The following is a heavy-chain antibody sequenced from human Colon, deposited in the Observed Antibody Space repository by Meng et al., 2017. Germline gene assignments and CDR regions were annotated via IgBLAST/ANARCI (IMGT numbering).Heavy chain of an antibody. D-gene: IGHD2-15*01. CDR2: IIPIIGTP. V-gene: IGHV1-69*06. CDR1: GGTFNTYA. CDR3: SRSWGFSGGNYWVY. J-gene: IGHJ4*02. Sequence: QVEVVQSGAEVKRPGSSVKVSCKTSGGTFNTYAISWVRQAPGQGLEWMGGIIPIIGTPNYAQKFQGRVTITADISTTTAYMEMSSLRSEDTAVYYCSRSWGFSGGNYWVYWGQGTLVTVSS.